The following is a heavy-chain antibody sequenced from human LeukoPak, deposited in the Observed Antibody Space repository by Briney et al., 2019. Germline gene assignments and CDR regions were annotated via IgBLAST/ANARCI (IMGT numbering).Heavy chain of an antibody. D-gene: IGHD3-9*01. CDR2: ISSTSSYI. CDR3: ARDRDGYDILTGRYYYYMDV. J-gene: IGHJ6*03. V-gene: IGHV3-21*01. Sequence: PGGSLRLSCAASGFTFISYSMNWVHQAPGKGLEWVSSISSTSSYIYYADSVKGRFTISRDNAKNSLYLQMNSLRAEDTAVYYCARDRDGYDILTGRYYYYMDVWGKGTTVTISS. CDR1: GFTFISYS.